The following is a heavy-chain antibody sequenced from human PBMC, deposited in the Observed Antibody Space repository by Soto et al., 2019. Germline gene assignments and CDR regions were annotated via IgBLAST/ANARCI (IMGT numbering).Heavy chain of an antibody. D-gene: IGHD3-22*01. CDR3: AGGDYYHSSGYYFYYYTMDV. CDR1: GGSISSSSYY. CDR2: VYYGGST. J-gene: IGHJ6*02. V-gene: IGHV4-39*01. Sequence: QLHLQESGPGLVKPSETLSLTCTVSGGSISSSSYYWGWIRQPPGKGLEWIGNVYYGGSTYYNPSLTSRVTISVETSKSQFSLKLSSVTAEDTAVYYCAGGDYYHSSGYYFYYYTMDVWGQGTTVTVSS.